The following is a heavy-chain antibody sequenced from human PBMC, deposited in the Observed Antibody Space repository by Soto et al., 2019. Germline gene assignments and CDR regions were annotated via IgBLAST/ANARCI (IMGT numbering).Heavy chain of an antibody. CDR1: GGSISSYY. Sequence: QVQLQESGPGLVKPSETLSLTCTVSGGSISSYYWSWIRQPPGKGLEWIGYIYYSGRTNYNPSLKSRVTISVDTSKHHFSLKLSSVTAADTAVYYCARGYCSSTSCYIWDNWFDPWGQGTLVTVSS. J-gene: IGHJ5*02. CDR2: IYYSGRT. D-gene: IGHD2-2*02. V-gene: IGHV4-59*01. CDR3: ARGYCSSTSCYIWDNWFDP.